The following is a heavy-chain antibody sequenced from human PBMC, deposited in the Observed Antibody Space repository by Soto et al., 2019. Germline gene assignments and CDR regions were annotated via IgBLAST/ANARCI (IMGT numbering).Heavy chain of an antibody. CDR2: ISGSGGGT. CDR3: AKSADYIVRYCFDS. J-gene: IGHJ4*02. D-gene: IGHD4-4*01. Sequence: VQLLESGGGLVQPGGSLRLSCAASRFTFSNYAMNWVRQAPGKGLEWVSGISGSGGGTYYADSVKGRFTISRDNSKNPLYLQMNSLRAEDTAIYSCAKSADYIVRYCFDSWGQGTLVIVSS. V-gene: IGHV3-23*01. CDR1: RFTFSNYA.